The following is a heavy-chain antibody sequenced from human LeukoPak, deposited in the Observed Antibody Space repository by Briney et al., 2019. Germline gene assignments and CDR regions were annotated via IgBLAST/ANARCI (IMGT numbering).Heavy chain of an antibody. Sequence: GGSLRLSCAASGFTFSSYSMNWVRQAPGKGLEWVSGISGSGDGTYYADSVKGRFTISRDNSENTLYLQMISLGAEDTAVYYCAKARTTVTTYVDYWGQGTLVTVSS. J-gene: IGHJ4*02. D-gene: IGHD4-17*01. V-gene: IGHV3-23*01. CDR2: ISGSGDGT. CDR3: AKARTTVTTYVDY. CDR1: GFTFSSYS.